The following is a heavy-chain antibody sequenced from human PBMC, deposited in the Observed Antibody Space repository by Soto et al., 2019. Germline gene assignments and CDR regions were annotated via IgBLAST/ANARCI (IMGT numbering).Heavy chain of an antibody. Sequence: EVQLVESGGGLVQPGGSLRLSCAASGFTFTSYSMNWVRQAPGKGLEWGSYVGGSSPTITYADSVKGRFTISRDNAKNSLYLQMNSLRAEDTAVYYCARDLHYAFDIWGQGTMVTVSS. CDR1: GFTFTSYS. V-gene: IGHV3-48*01. D-gene: IGHD1-26*01. J-gene: IGHJ3*02. CDR2: VGGSSPTI. CDR3: ARDLHYAFDI.